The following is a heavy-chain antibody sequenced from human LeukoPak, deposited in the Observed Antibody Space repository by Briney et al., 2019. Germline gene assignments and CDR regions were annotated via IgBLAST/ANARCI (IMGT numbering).Heavy chain of an antibody. CDR1: GDTFIRSY. J-gene: IGHJ3*02. V-gene: IGHV1-46*01. D-gene: IGHD3-22*01. Sequence: ASVRVSCKASGDTFIRSYMHWVRQAPGQGLEWKGIINPSGGDIRYAQKFQGRVTMTRDTSTSTVYLELRSLRSEDTAVYYCARWDSSVGNAFDIWGQGTMITISS. CDR3: ARWDSSVGNAFDI. CDR2: INPSGGDI.